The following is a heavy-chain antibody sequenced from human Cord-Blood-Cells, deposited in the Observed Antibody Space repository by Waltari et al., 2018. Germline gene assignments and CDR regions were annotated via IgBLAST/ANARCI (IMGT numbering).Heavy chain of an antibody. Sequence: EVQLVESGGGLVQPGGSLKLCCAASGFTFRGSSMTWVRQASGKGMEWVGRIRSKANSYATAYAASVKGRFTISRDDSKNTAYLQMNSLKTEDTAVYYCTRLSAGYWGQGTLVTVSS. CDR1: GFTFRGSS. V-gene: IGHV3-73*02. CDR3: TRLSAGY. J-gene: IGHJ4*02. CDR2: IRSKANSYAT.